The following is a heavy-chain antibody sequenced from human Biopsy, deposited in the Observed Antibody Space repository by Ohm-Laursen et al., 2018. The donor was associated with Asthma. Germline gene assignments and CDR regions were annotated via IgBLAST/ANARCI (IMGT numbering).Heavy chain of an antibody. D-gene: IGHD4-17*01. V-gene: IGHV4-30-4*01. CDR3: ARVASYGDVYFGIDV. CDR2: VFWSGTT. Sequence: TLSLTCTVGGAYIGSRDHHWSWIRQSPGTGLEWIGFVFWSGTTRYNRSLERRLSISIDTTRNEFSMTLRSVTAADMAVYFCARVASYGDVYFGIDVWGPGSTVSV. J-gene: IGHJ6*02. CDR1: GAYIGSRDHH.